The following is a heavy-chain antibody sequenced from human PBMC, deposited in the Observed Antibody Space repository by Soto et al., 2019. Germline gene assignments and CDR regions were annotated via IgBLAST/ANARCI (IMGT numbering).Heavy chain of an antibody. Sequence: GGSLRLSCAASGFTFTNAWINWVRQAPGKGLEWVGRIKSKTDGGTTDYAEPVNGRSTISRDDSKNTLYLQMNSLKTEDTAVYYCTKNYYFDSWGQGTLVTVSS. CDR1: GFTFTNAW. V-gene: IGHV3-15*07. J-gene: IGHJ4*02. CDR3: TKNYYFDS. CDR2: IKSKTDGGTT.